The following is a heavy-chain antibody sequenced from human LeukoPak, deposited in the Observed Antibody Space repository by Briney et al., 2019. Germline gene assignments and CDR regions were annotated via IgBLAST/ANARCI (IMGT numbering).Heavy chain of an antibody. J-gene: IGHJ4*02. CDR2: INHSGST. CDR3: ARYRYRYGNLFDY. CDR1: GGSFSGYY. D-gene: IGHD5-18*01. Sequence: SETLSLTCAVYGGSFSGYYWSWIRQPPGKGLEWIGEINHSGSTNYNPSLKSRVTISVDTSKNQFSLKLSSVTAADTAVYYCARYRYRYGNLFDYWGQGTLVTVSS. V-gene: IGHV4-34*01.